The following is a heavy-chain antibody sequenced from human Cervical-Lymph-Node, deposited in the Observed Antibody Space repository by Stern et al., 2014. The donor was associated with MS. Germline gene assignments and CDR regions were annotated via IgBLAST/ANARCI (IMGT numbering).Heavy chain of an antibody. CDR2: IFPADSDT. CDR3: ARHHGHSPTPFDS. Sequence: VQLVQSGSEVKKPGESLKISCKASRDSFTHSWIGWVRQMPGKGLEWMGIIFPADSDTKDSPSSEGQVPFSVDSSTSTAYLQWSSLKASDTAIYYCARHHGHSPTPFDSWGQGTRVTVSS. V-gene: IGHV5-51*01. J-gene: IGHJ4*02. CDR1: RDSFTHSW. D-gene: IGHD5-24*01.